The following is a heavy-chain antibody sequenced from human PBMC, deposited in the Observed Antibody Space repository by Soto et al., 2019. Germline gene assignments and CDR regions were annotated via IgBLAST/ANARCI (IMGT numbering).Heavy chain of an antibody. CDR2: ISGSGRKT. CDR3: AKVDNRTGTTGWDFYYYYGMDV. D-gene: IGHD1-1*01. CDR1: GFTLNNYA. J-gene: IGHJ6*02. Sequence: EVQLLESGGGLVQPGGSLRLSCAASGFTLNNYAMSWVRQAPGKGLEWVSGISGSGRKTDYADSVKGRFTISGDNPKNTLYLQMNSLRAEDTAVYYCAKVDNRTGTTGWDFYYYYGMDVWGQGTTVTGSS. V-gene: IGHV3-23*01.